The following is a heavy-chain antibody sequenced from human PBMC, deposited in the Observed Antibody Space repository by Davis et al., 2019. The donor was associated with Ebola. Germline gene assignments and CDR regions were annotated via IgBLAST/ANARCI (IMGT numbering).Heavy chain of an antibody. CDR3: TTDGDRMVNGMDV. CDR2: IKSKTHGGTT. D-gene: IGHD3-10*01. J-gene: IGHJ6*02. CDR1: GFTFSNAW. V-gene: IGHV3-15*01. Sequence: PGGSLRLSCAASGFTFSNAWMSWVRQAPGKGLEWVGRIKSKTHGGTTDYAAPVKGRFTISRDDSKYTLYLQMNSLKTEDTAVYYCTTDGDRMVNGMDVWGQGTTVTVSS.